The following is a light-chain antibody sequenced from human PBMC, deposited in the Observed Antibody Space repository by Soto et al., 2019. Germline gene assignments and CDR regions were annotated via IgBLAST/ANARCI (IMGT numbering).Light chain of an antibody. CDR2: DAS. V-gene: IGKV3-15*01. Sequence: EIVMTQSPATLSVSPGERATLSCRASQSVSSKLAWYQQKPGQAPRLLIYDASTRAPGIPVRFSGSGSGTEFTLTISSLQSEDFALYYCQQYNSWPPYTFGPGTKLEIK. J-gene: IGKJ2*01. CDR3: QQYNSWPPYT. CDR1: QSVSSK.